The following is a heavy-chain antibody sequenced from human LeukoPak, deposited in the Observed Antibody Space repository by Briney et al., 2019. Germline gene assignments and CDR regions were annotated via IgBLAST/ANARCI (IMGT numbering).Heavy chain of an antibody. CDR3: ARRSYYDFWSGYANCFDP. CDR1: GYSFTSYW. V-gene: IGHV5-51*01. D-gene: IGHD3-3*01. CDR2: IYPGDSDT. J-gene: IGHJ5*02. Sequence: GESLKISCKGSGYSFTSYWIGWVRQMPGKGLEWMGIIYPGDSDTRYSPSFQGQVTISADKSISTAYLQWSSLKASDTAMYYCARRSYYDFWSGYANCFDPWGQGTLVTVSS.